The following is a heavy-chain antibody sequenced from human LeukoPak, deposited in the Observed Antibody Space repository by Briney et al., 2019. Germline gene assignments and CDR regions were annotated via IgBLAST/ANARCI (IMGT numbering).Heavy chain of an antibody. D-gene: IGHD5-12*01. CDR3: ARLVPSSGSGRYYYGMDV. Sequence: SETLSLTCAVYGVSFSGYYWSWIRQPPGKGLEWIGEINHSGSTNHNPSLKSRVTISVDTSKNQFSLKLSSVTAADTAVYYCARLVPSSGSGRYYYGMDVWGQGTTVTVSS. CDR2: INHSGST. V-gene: IGHV4-34*01. J-gene: IGHJ6*02. CDR1: GVSFSGYY.